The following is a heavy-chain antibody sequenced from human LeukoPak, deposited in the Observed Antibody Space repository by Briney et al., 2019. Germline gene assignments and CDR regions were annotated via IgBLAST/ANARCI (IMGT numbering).Heavy chain of an antibody. J-gene: IGHJ5*02. Sequence: PGGSLRLSCAASGFTFTSQALSWVRQAPGKGLEWVSSFTGSAGNIHYADSVKGRFTLSRDTSKETMYLQMNSLRADDTAIYYCAAGGGNTFNAGGQGTLVTVSS. CDR2: FTGSAGNI. CDR1: GFTFTSQA. CDR3: AAGGGNTFNA. V-gene: IGHV3-23*01. D-gene: IGHD1/OR15-1a*01.